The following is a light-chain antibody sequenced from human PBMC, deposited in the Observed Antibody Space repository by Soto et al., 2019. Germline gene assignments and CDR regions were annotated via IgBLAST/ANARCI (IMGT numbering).Light chain of an antibody. Sequence: VAVSLKKGERATVSCRASQSVSSYLAWYQQKPGQAPRLLIYGASSRATGIPDRFSGSGSGTDFTLTISRLEPEDVALYSCQHSASSPPPFGPGGNLAIK. J-gene: IGKJ3*01. V-gene: IGKV3-20*01. CDR2: GAS. CDR3: QHSASSPPP. CDR1: QSVSSY.